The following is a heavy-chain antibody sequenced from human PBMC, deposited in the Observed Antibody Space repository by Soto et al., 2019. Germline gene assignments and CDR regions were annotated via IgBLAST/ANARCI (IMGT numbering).Heavy chain of an antibody. CDR3: ARDRSGLDY. CDR2: IYYSGST. J-gene: IGHJ4*02. D-gene: IGHD3-10*01. CDR1: GGSISNYY. Sequence: SETLSLTCTVSGGSISNYYWSWIRQPPGKGLEWVGYIYYSGSTNYNPSLKSRVTISVDTSKNQFSLNLSSVTAADTAVYYCARDRSGLDYWGQGTLVTVSS. V-gene: IGHV4-59*01.